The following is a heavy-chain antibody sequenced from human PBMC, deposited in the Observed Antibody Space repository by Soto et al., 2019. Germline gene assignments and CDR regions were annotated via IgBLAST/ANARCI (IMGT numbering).Heavy chain of an antibody. J-gene: IGHJ6*02. Sequence: SVKVSCKASGGTFSSYAISWVRQAPGQGLEWMGGIIPIFGTANYAQKFQGRVTITADESTSTAYMELSSLRSEDTAVYYCARDETPTSQRKRYYYYYGMDVWGQGTTVTVSS. CDR1: GGTFSSYA. CDR3: ARDETPTSQRKRYYYYYGMDV. D-gene: IGHD1-1*01. V-gene: IGHV1-69*13. CDR2: IIPIFGTA.